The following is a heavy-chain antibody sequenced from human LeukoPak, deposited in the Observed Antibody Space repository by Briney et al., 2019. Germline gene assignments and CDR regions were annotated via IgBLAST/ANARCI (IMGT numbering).Heavy chain of an antibody. Sequence: GSSVKVSCKASGGTFSSYAISWVRQAPGQGLEWMGGIIPIFGTANYAQKFQGRVTMTEDTSTDTAYMELSSLRSEDTAVYYCATEIGSRALDYWGQGTLVTVSS. CDR2: IIPIFGTA. D-gene: IGHD2-21*01. V-gene: IGHV1-69*06. CDR3: ATEIGSRALDY. J-gene: IGHJ4*02. CDR1: GGTFSSYA.